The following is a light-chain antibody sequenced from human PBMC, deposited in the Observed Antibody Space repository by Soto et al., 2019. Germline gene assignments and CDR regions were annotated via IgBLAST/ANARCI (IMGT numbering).Light chain of an antibody. CDR3: QQRSDWLT. Sequence: EIVLTQSPATLSLSPGERATLSCRASQSVSSYLVWYQRKPGQAPRLLIYDTSNRATGIPARFSGSGSGTDFTLTISSLEPEDFAVYYCQQRSDWLTFGGGTKVEI. J-gene: IGKJ4*01. V-gene: IGKV3-11*01. CDR1: QSVSSY. CDR2: DTS.